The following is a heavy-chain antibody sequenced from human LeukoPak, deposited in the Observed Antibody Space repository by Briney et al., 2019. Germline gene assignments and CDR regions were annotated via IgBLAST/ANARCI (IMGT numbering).Heavy chain of an antibody. CDR2: IIPIFGTA. CDR3: ARGSPLRYGSGSYRGDY. Sequence: GASVKVSCKASGGTFSSYAISWVRQAPGQGLEWMGGIIPIFGTANYAQKFQGRVTITADESTSTAYMELSSLRSEDTAVYYCARGSPLRYGSGSYRGDYWGQGTLVTVSS. CDR1: GGTFSSYA. D-gene: IGHD3-10*01. J-gene: IGHJ4*02. V-gene: IGHV1-69*13.